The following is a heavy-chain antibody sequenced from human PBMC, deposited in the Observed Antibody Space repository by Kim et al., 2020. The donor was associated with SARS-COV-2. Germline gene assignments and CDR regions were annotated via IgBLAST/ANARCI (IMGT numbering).Heavy chain of an antibody. V-gene: IGHV3-21*01. D-gene: IGHD2-2*01. CDR3: VVVVPAANNYYGMDV. J-gene: IGHJ6*02. Sequence: DSVKGRFTISRDNAKNSLYLQMNSLRAEDTAVYYCVVVVPAANNYYGMDVWGQGTTVTVSS.